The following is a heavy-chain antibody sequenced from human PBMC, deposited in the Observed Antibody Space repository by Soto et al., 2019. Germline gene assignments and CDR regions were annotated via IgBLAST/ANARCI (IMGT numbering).Heavy chain of an antibody. J-gene: IGHJ6*02. Sequence: PSETLALSCAVYGGSFSCYYWSWIRQPPGKGLEWIGESNHNGSTNYNPSLKSRVTISVDTSKNQFSLKLSSVTAADTAVYYCASDRQEYKLPGYDFCGMDVWGQCTTVTVSS. V-gene: IGHV4-34*01. D-gene: IGHD2-2*01. CDR2: SNHNGST. CDR3: ASDRQEYKLPGYDFCGMDV. CDR1: GGSFSCYY.